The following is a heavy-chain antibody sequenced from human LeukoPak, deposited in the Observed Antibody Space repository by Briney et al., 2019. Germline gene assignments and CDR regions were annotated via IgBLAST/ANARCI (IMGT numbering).Heavy chain of an antibody. Sequence: GGSLRLSCAASGFTFSSYAMSWVRQAPGKGLEWVSAISGSGGSTYYADSVKGRFTISRDNSKNTLYLQMNSLRAEDTAVYYCAKGRYGSVSYYLDYWGQGTLVTVSS. CDR2: ISGSGGST. V-gene: IGHV3-23*01. CDR1: GFTFSSYA. D-gene: IGHD3-10*01. J-gene: IGHJ4*02. CDR3: AKGRYGSVSYYLDY.